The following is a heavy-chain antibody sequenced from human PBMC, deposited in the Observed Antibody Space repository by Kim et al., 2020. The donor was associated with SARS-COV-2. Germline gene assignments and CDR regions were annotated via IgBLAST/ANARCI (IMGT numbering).Heavy chain of an antibody. D-gene: IGHD3-10*01. CDR2: IIPIFGTA. Sequence: SVKVSCKASGGTFSSYAISWVRQAPGQGLEWMGGIIPIFGTANYAQKFQGRVTITADESTSTAYMELSSLRSEDTAVYYCARDPRYYYGSGSYFPYTWFDPWGQGTLVTVSS. J-gene: IGHJ5*02. CDR1: GGTFSSYA. V-gene: IGHV1-69*13. CDR3: ARDPRYYYGSGSYFPYTWFDP.